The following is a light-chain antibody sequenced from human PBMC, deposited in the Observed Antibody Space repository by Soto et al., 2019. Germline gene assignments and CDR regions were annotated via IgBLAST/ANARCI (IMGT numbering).Light chain of an antibody. Sequence: IVLTQSPATLSLSPGLRATLYWRARQGVGSTLAWYQQKPGQAPRLLLYGASTRATGIPARFIGSGSCTELTLTISSLQSEDDAAYYCQQYYNWPPITFGQGTRLEIK. CDR3: QQYYNWPPIT. CDR2: GAS. V-gene: IGKV3-15*01. CDR1: QGVGST. J-gene: IGKJ5*01.